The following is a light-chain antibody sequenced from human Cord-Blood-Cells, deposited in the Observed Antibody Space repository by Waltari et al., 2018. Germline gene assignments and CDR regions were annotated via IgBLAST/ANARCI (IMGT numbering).Light chain of an antibody. J-gene: IGKJ1*01. CDR2: AAS. Sequence: DIQMTQSPSSLSASVGDRVNITCRASQSISSYVNWYQQKPGKAPKPLIYAASSLQSGVPSRFSGSGSGTDFTLTISSLQPEDCATYYCQQSYSTPPWTFGQGTKVEIK. V-gene: IGKV1-39*01. CDR3: QQSYSTPPWT. CDR1: QSISSY.